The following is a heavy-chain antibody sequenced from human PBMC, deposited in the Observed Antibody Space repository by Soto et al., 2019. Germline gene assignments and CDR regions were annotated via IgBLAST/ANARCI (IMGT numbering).Heavy chain of an antibody. CDR1: GFSLITSGLG. J-gene: IGHJ2*01. Sequence: SGPTLVNPTQTLTLTFTFSGFSLITSGLGVGWIRQPPGKALEWLALIYWDDDKHYSPSLKSRLTITKDTSKHQVVLTMTNMDPVDAATYDCLHSWFGKLFYYSFSSQRTFDL. CDR3: LHSWFGKLFYYSFSSQRTFDL. D-gene: IGHD3-10*01. V-gene: IGHV2-5*02. CDR2: IYWDDDK.